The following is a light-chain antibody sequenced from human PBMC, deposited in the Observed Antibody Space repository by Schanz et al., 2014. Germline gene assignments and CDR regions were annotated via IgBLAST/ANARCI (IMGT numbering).Light chain of an antibody. Sequence: EIVLTQSPATLSLSPGERATLSCRASQSVSSYLAWYQQKPGQAPRLLIYDASNRATGIPARFSGSGSGTDFTLTISRLEPEDFAVYYCQQYGSSLVTFGGGTKVEIK. J-gene: IGKJ4*01. V-gene: IGKV3-11*01. CDR3: QQYGSSLVT. CDR2: DAS. CDR1: QSVSSY.